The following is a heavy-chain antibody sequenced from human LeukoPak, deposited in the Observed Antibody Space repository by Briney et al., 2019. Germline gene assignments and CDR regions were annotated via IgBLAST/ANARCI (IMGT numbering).Heavy chain of an antibody. J-gene: IGHJ5*02. V-gene: IGHV4-4*07. D-gene: IGHD3-22*01. CDR1: GGSIISYY. CDR3: ARDRTYYYDGSGYYLFDP. Sequence: PSETLSLTCTVSGGSIISYYWSWIRQPAGKGLEWTGRIYTSGSTNYNPSLKSRVTMSVDTSKNQFSLKLSSVTAADTAVYYCARDRTYYYDGSGYYLFDPWGQGTLVTVSS. CDR2: IYTSGST.